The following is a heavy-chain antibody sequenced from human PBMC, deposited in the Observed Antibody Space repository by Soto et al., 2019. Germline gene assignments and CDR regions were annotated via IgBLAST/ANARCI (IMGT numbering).Heavy chain of an antibody. V-gene: IGHV1-18*01. CDR2: ISAHNGNT. CDR1: GYGFTTYG. CDR3: AVAYGGNLASYYFDY. D-gene: IGHD4-17*01. Sequence: ASVKVSCKGSGYGFTTYGITWVRQAPGQGLEWMAWISAHNGNTNYAQKLQGRVTVTRDTSTSTAYMELRSLRSDDTAVYYCAVAYGGNLASYYFDYWGQGTLVTVSS. J-gene: IGHJ4*02.